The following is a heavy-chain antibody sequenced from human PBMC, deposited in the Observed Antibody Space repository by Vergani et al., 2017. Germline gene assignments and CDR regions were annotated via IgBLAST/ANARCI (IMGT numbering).Heavy chain of an antibody. V-gene: IGHV4-59*11. Sequence: VQLQESGPGLVKSSETLSLTCSVSFDSIRNLYCNWIRQPPGKGLEWIGSIHYSENTNYNPSLKTRVTISVDTSKNQFSLTLTSVTAADTAVYYCARDGGEYDKDALDVWGQGTKVTVTS. CDR1: FDSIRNLY. D-gene: IGHD2-21*01. CDR2: IHYSENT. CDR3: ARDGGEYDKDALDV. J-gene: IGHJ3*01.